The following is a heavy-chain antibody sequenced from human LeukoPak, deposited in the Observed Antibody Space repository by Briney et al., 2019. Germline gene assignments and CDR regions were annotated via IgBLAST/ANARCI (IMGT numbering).Heavy chain of an antibody. J-gene: IGHJ4*02. CDR1: GFTFSSYA. V-gene: IGHV3-30-3*01. CDR3: ARDPPTLRFLDDDYFDY. Sequence: PGGSLRLSCAASGFTFSSYAMQWVRQAPGKGLEWVAVISYDGSNKYYADSVKGRFTISRDNSKNTLYLQMNSLRAEDTAVYYCARDPPTLRFLDDDYFDYWGQGTLVTVSS. D-gene: IGHD3-3*01. CDR2: ISYDGSNK.